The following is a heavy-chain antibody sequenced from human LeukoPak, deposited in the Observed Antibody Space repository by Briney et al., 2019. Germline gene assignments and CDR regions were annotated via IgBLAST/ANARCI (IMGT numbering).Heavy chain of an antibody. Sequence: GGSLRLSCAASGFTFSSFGMSWVRQAPGKGLEWVSSISSSSSYIYYADSVKGRFTISRDNAKNSLYLQMNSLRAEDTAVYYCARGVREVRGVINPFDYWGQGILVTVSS. CDR1: GFTFSSFG. CDR2: ISSSSSYI. CDR3: ARGVREVRGVINPFDY. D-gene: IGHD3-10*01. J-gene: IGHJ4*01. V-gene: IGHV3-21*01.